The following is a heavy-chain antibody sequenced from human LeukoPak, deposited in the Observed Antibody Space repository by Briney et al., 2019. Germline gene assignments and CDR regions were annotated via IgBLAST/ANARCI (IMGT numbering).Heavy chain of an antibody. CDR1: GGSISSYY. CDR2: IFYSGST. D-gene: IGHD3-22*01. J-gene: IGHJ3*02. Sequence: SETLSLTCIVSGGSISSYYWSWLRQPPGKGLDWIGNIFYSGSTNYNPSFKSRVTISVDTSKNQLSLKLRSVTAADTAVYYCAKSNGYGLIDIWGQGTMVTVSS. CDR3: AKSNGYGLIDI. V-gene: IGHV4-59*01.